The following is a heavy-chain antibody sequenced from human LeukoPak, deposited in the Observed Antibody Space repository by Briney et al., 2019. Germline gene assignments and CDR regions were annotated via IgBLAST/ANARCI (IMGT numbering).Heavy chain of an antibody. CDR1: GFTFSNSA. CDR3: ARDPGQQTPTGDYPYYFDC. J-gene: IGHJ4*02. D-gene: IGHD4-17*01. V-gene: IGHV3-64*02. CDR2: ISTNGDRT. Sequence: GGSLRLSCAASGFTFSNSAMYWVRQAPGKGLEFVSVISTNGDRTYYADSVKGRFTISRDNSKNTLYLQMGSLRAEDTAVYYCARDPGQQTPTGDYPYYFDCWGQGTLVTVSS.